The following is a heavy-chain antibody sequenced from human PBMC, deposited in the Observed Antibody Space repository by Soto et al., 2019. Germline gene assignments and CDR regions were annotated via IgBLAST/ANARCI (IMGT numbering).Heavy chain of an antibody. Sequence: SETLSLTCAVYGGSFSGYYWSRIRQPPGKGLEWIGEINHSGSTNYNPSLKSRVTISVDTSKNQFSLKLSSVTAADTAVYFCARSGGNDVYYYMDVWGQGTTVTVSS. V-gene: IGHV4-34*01. CDR2: INHSGST. CDR1: GGSFSGYY. CDR3: ARSGGNDVYYYMDV. D-gene: IGHD1-1*01. J-gene: IGHJ6*02.